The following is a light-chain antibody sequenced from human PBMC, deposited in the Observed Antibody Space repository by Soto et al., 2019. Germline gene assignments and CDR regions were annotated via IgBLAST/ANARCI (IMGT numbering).Light chain of an antibody. Sequence: DIPVTQSPPSVSASVGDRVTITCRASQAIGFWLAWYQQKPGTAPKLLISAASTLPVGVPARFSGSGSGTDFTLTISSLQPEDSATYFCQQSARFPLAFGGGTKVEIK. J-gene: IGKJ4*01. V-gene: IGKV1-12*01. CDR1: QAIGFW. CDR3: QQSARFPLA. CDR2: AAS.